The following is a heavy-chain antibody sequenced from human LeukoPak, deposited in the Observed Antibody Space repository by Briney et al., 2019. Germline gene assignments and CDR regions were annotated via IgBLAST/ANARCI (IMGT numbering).Heavy chain of an antibody. V-gene: IGHV4-61*09. CDR1: GGSIGSGSYC. J-gene: IGHJ6*03. D-gene: IGHD3-10*01. CDR2: IYSSGST. Sequence: SETLSLTCTVSGGSIGSGSYCWSWIRQPAGKGLEWIGHIYSSGSTNYNPSLKSRVTISVDTSKNQFSLKLSSVTAADTAVYYCARRRAYYGSGSRYYYMDVWGKGTTVTISS. CDR3: ARRRAYYGSGSRYYYMDV.